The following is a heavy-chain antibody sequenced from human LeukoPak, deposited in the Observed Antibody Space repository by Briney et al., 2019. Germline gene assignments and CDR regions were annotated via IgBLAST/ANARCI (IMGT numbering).Heavy chain of an antibody. CDR2: ISSGSSAI. V-gene: IGHV3-48*01. J-gene: IGHJ4*02. D-gene: IGHD1-26*01. Sequence: PGGSLRLSCEASGFTFTTYSMTWVRQAPGKGLEWVSIISSGSSAIFSADSVKGRFTISRDNSKNTLYLQMNSLRAEDTAVYYCARGAGSLGAPFDYWGQGTLVTVSS. CDR1: GFTFTTYS. CDR3: ARGAGSLGAPFDY.